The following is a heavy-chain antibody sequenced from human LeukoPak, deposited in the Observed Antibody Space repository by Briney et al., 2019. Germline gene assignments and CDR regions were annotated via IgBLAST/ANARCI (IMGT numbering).Heavy chain of an antibody. Sequence: GGSLRLSCATSGFSFDSYAMSWVRQAPGKGLEWVSSISGISGSAYYADSVKGRFTISRDNSKNTLYLQMNSLRAEDTAVYSCARLATVTTFSPVVYWGQGTLVTVSS. D-gene: IGHD4-17*01. CDR3: ARLATVTTFSPVVY. CDR1: GFSFDSYA. CDR2: ISGISGSA. J-gene: IGHJ4*02. V-gene: IGHV3-23*01.